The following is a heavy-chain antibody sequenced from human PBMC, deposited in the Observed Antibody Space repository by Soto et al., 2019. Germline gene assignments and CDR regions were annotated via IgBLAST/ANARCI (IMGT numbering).Heavy chain of an antibody. V-gene: IGHV4-34*01. CDR2: INHSGST. D-gene: IGHD5-18*01. Sequence: SETLSLTCAVYGGSLSGYYWSWIRQPPGKGLEWIGEINHSGSTNYNPSLKSRVTISVDTSKNQFSLKLSSVTAADTAVYYCARVRGRYSYGTDAFDIWGQGTMVTVSS. J-gene: IGHJ3*02. CDR1: GGSLSGYY. CDR3: ARVRGRYSYGTDAFDI.